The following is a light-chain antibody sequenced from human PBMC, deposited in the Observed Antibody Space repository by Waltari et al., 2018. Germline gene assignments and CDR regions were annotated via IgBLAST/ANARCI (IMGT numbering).Light chain of an antibody. Sequence: QSVLTQPPSVSGAPGQRVTISCTGSDSNIGSGYDVHWYRQFPGTAPKLLIYGNSNRPSGGPDRFSASKSGTSASLAISGLQAEDEADYYCQSYDDSLSWVFGGGTKVTVL. CDR3: QSYDDSLSWV. V-gene: IGLV1-40*01. J-gene: IGLJ3*02. CDR2: GNS. CDR1: DSNIGSGYD.